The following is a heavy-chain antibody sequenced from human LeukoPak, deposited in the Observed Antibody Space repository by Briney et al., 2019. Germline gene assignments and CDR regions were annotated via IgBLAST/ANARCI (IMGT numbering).Heavy chain of an antibody. D-gene: IGHD2-2*01. CDR2: IKSKTDGGTT. CDR1: GFTFSNAW. Sequence: GGSLRLSCAASGFTFSNAWMSWVRQAPGKGLEWVGRIKSKTDGGTTDYAAPVKGRFTISRDDSKNTLYLQMNSLKTEDTAVYYCTTDRYCSSTSCSGYYYYYYMDVWGKGTTVTISS. J-gene: IGHJ6*03. V-gene: IGHV3-15*01. CDR3: TTDRYCSSTSCSGYYYYYYMDV.